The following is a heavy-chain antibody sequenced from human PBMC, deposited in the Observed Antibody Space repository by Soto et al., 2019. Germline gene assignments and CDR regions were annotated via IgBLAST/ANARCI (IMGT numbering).Heavy chain of an antibody. CDR1: GFTFRRYG. D-gene: IGHD3-10*01. CDR3: ARDPYGSGSYYNVLYYYYGMDV. CDR2: ISYDGRDD. V-gene: IGHV3-33*08. Sequence: GSLRLSCAASGFTFRRYGMHWVRQAPGKGLEWVAVISYDGRDDVYAESVKGRFIISRDNSRSRIYLQISDPRVEDTAVYYCARDPYGSGSYYNVLYYYYGMDVWGQGTTVTVSS. J-gene: IGHJ6*02.